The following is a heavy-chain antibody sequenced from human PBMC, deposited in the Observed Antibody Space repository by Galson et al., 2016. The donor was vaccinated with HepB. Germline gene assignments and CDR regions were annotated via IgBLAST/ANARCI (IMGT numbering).Heavy chain of an antibody. D-gene: IGHD6-13*01. J-gene: IGHJ3*02. CDR2: IGGYNGRA. CDR3: ARDLAAETTDAFDI. V-gene: IGHV1-18*01. CDR1: GNSFNNYA. Sequence: SVKVSCKASGNSFNNYAITWVRQAPGQGLQWMGWIGGYNGRAMYAQEFQGRVTLTIDTSTTTASMEVNRLTSDDTAMYYCARDLAAETTDAFDIWGKWTIVTVSS.